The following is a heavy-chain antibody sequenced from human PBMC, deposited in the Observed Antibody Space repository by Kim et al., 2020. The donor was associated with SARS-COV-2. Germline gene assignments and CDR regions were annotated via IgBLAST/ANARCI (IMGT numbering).Heavy chain of an antibody. CDR2: LPKTADST. Sequence: GGSLRLSCEVSGFTFDNHAMHWVRQPPGKPLEWVALLPKTADSTILADSVTGRFIISRDNSKNSLYLQMNSLSTEDTALYYCVKGAQWLLQSPWGQGTLVIVSS. D-gene: IGHD6-19*01. V-gene: IGHV3-43*02. CDR1: GFTFDNHA. J-gene: IGHJ5*02. CDR3: VKGAQWLLQSP.